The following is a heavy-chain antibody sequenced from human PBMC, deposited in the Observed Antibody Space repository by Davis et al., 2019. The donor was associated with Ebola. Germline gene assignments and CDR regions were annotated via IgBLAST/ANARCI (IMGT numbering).Heavy chain of an antibody. D-gene: IGHD5-12*01. CDR3: ARAHSGYAYGY. J-gene: IGHJ4*02. Sequence: SETLSLTCAVYGGSFSGYYWSWIRQPPGKGLEWIGEINHSGSTNYNPSLKSRVTISVDTFKNQFSLKLSSVTAADTAVYYCARAHSGYAYGYWGQGTLVTVSS. CDR2: INHSGST. V-gene: IGHV4-34*01. CDR1: GGSFSGYY.